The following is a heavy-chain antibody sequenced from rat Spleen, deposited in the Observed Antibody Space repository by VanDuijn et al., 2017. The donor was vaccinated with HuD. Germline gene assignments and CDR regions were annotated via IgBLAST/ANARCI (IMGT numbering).Heavy chain of an antibody. CDR3: AKDREYYGYTSYFDY. Sequence: EVQLVESGGGLVQPGRSLKLSCAASGFTFSSFAMAWVRQAPKKGLEWVATITSGGSNTYYPDSVKGRFTISRDNAKSTLYLQMDSLRSEDTATYYCAKDREYYGYTSYFDYWGQGVMVTVSS. D-gene: IGHD1-9*01. CDR1: GFTFSSFA. V-gene: IGHV5-25*01. CDR2: ITSGGSNT. J-gene: IGHJ2*01.